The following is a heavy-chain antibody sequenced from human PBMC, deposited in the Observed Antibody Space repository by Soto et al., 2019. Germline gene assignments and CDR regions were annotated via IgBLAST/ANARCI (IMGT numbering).Heavy chain of an antibody. CDR2: ISSNRGST. Sequence: PGGSLRLCCSASGVTFSSYAMHWVRQAPGKGLEFVSAISSNRGSTYYADSVKGRFTISRDNSKNTLYLQMNSLRAEDTAVYYCAKNVAARVISTYYYYYYMDVWGKGTTVTVSS. D-gene: IGHD6-6*01. V-gene: IGHV3-64*04. CDR1: GVTFSSYA. CDR3: AKNVAARVISTYYYYYYMDV. J-gene: IGHJ6*03.